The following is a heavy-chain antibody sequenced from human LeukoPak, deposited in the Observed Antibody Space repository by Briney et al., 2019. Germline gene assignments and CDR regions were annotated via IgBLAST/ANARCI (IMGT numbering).Heavy chain of an antibody. CDR2: INPNSGGT. D-gene: IGHD3-22*01. V-gene: IGHV1-2*04. Sequence: ASVKVSCKASGYTFTGYYMHWVRQAPGQGLEWMGWINPNSGGTNYAQKFQGWVTMTRDTSISTAYMELSRLRSDDTAVYYCARARTYYYDSSGYWGSYYFDYWGQGTLVTVSS. CDR1: GYTFTGYY. CDR3: ARARTYYYDSSGYWGSYYFDY. J-gene: IGHJ4*02.